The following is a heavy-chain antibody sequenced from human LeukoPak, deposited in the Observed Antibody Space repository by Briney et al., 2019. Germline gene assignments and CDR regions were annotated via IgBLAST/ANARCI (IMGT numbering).Heavy chain of an antibody. CDR3: ARVSAGVIGMKDVFDI. D-gene: IGHD3-16*02. CDR2: ISCSSSYI. J-gene: IGHJ3*02. CDR1: GFTFSRYS. V-gene: IGHV3-21*01. Sequence: GGSLRLSCAASGFTFSRYSMNWVRQAPGKGLEWVSSISCSSSYIYYADSVKGRFTISRHNAKNSLYLQMNSLRAEDTDVYYCARVSAGVIGMKDVFDIWGQGTMVTVSS.